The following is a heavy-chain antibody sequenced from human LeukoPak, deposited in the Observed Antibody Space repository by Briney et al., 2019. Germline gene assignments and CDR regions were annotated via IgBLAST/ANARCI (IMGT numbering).Heavy chain of an antibody. V-gene: IGHV3-30*18. D-gene: IGHD2-15*01. Sequence: PGRSLRLSCAASGFTFSSYGMHWVRQAPAKGLEWVAVISYDGSNKYYADSVKGRFTISRDNSKNTLYLQMNSLRAEDTAVYYCAKEKVVAAHVFDYWGQGTLVTVSS. CDR1: GFTFSSYG. J-gene: IGHJ4*02. CDR2: ISYDGSNK. CDR3: AKEKVVAAHVFDY.